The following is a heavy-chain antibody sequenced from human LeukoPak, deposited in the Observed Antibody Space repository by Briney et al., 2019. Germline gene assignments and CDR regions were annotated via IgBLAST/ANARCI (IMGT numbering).Heavy chain of an antibody. CDR2: IIPILGIA. V-gene: IGHV1-69*04. CDR3: ARDGLVGATSYGY. D-gene: IGHD1-26*01. CDR1: GGTFSSYA. J-gene: IGHJ4*02. Sequence: SVKVSCKASGGTFSSYAISWVRQAPGQGLEWMGRIIPILGIANYAQKFQGRVTITADKSTSTAYMELSSLRSEDTAVYYCARDGLVGATSYGYWGQGTLVTVSS.